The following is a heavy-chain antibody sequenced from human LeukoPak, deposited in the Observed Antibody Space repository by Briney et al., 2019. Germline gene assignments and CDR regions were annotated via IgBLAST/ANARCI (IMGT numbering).Heavy chain of an antibody. CDR2: INPNTGAT. J-gene: IGHJ4*02. V-gene: IGHV1-2*02. Sequence: GASVKDSCKASGYTLTGYYLHWVRQPPGQGLEWMGWINPNTGATHSAQKFQGRITMTRDSSISTAYMDLSRLRSDDTAVYYCARDRVGSGWPRPYYFEVWGQGTLVTVSS. CDR1: GYTLTGYY. CDR3: ARDRVGSGWPRPYYFEV. D-gene: IGHD6-19*01.